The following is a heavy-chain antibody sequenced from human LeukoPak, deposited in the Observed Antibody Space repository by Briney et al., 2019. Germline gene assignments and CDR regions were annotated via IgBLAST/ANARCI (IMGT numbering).Heavy chain of an antibody. Sequence: SETLSLTCTVSCGSISSYYWSWIRQPPGKGLEWIGYIYYSGSTNYNPSLKSRVTISVDTSKNQFSLKLSSVTAADTAVYYCARESLYSSGYLLEYWGQGTLVTVSS. D-gene: IGHD6-19*01. CDR2: IYYSGST. CDR3: ARESLYSSGYLLEY. J-gene: IGHJ4*02. CDR1: CGSISSYY. V-gene: IGHV4-59*01.